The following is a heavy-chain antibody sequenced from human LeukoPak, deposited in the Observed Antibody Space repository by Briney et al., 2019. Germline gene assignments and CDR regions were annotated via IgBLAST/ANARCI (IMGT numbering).Heavy chain of an antibody. D-gene: IGHD3-22*01. CDR1: GFAFSSYW. J-gene: IGHJ4*02. Sequence: GGSLRLSCAASGFAFSSYWMSWVRQAPGKGLEWVANIKRDGSDTYYVDSVKGRFTISRDNAKNSLYLQPNSLRAEDTAVYYCARDANYYDSRGENYFNCWGQGTLVTVSS. CDR2: IKRDGSDT. V-gene: IGHV3-7*01. CDR3: ARDANYYDSRGENYFNC.